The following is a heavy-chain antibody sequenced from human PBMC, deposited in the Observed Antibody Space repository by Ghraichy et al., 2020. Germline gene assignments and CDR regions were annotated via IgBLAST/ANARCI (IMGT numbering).Heavy chain of an antibody. J-gene: IGHJ6*02. Sequence: SQTLSLTCDVYGGSFSNYYWSWIRQPPGKGLEWIGEINHSGSTNYNPSLKSRVTISLDTSKKQCSLQLSSVTAADTAVYYCAMMTTVSPPYYAMDVWGQGTTVTVSS. CDR3: AMMTTVSPPYYAMDV. CDR1: GGSFSNYY. V-gene: IGHV4-34*01. D-gene: IGHD4-17*01. CDR2: INHSGST.